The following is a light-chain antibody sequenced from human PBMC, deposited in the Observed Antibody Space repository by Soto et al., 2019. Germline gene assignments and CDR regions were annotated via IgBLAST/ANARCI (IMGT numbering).Light chain of an antibody. CDR2: DAS. J-gene: IGKJ2*01. CDR1: QSVSSY. CDR3: QQRSNWYT. V-gene: IGKV3-11*01. Sequence: EIVLTQSPATLSLSPGERATLSCRASQSVSSYLAWYQQKPGQAPRLLIYDASNRATGIPARFSGSGSATDFTLTISSLVPEDFAVYYCQQRSNWYTFGQGTKLEIK.